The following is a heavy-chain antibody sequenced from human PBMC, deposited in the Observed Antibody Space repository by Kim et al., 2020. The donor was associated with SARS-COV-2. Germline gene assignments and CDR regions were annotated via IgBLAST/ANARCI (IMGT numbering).Heavy chain of an antibody. V-gene: IGHV7-4-1*02. Sequence: ASVKVSCKASGYTFTSYAMNWVRQAPGQGLEWMGWINTNTGNPTYAQGFTGRFVFSLDTSVSTAYLQISSLKAEDTAVYYCARDFHDYGDYGRGDAFDIWGQGTMVTVSS. CDR1: GYTFTSYA. CDR2: INTNTGNP. CDR3: ARDFHDYGDYGRGDAFDI. J-gene: IGHJ3*02. D-gene: IGHD4-17*01.